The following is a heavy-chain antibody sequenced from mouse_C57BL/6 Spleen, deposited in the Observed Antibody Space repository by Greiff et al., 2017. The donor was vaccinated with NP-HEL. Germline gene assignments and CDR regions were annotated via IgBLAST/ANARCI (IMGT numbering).Heavy chain of an antibody. CDR1: GYTFTSYW. D-gene: IGHD2-3*01. Sequence: QVQLQQPGAELVKPGASVKLSCKASGYTFTSYWMHWVKQRPGQGLEWIGMIHPNSGSTNYNEKFKSKATLTVDKSSSTAYMQLSSLTSEDSAVYYCAREEDGRGFAYWGQGTLVTVSA. CDR2: IHPNSGST. CDR3: AREEDGRGFAY. V-gene: IGHV1-64*01. J-gene: IGHJ3*01.